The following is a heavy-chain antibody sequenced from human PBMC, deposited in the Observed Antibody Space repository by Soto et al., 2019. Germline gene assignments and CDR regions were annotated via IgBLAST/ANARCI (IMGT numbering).Heavy chain of an antibody. CDR1: GLTFSRHG. J-gene: IGHJ5*02. CDR3: ARDSGLFGWFDP. Sequence: PGGSLRLSCTASGLTFSRHGMHWVRQAPGKGPEWVAVILSDGTSEYYADSAKGRFTISRDNSKNTVYLQMNSLRIEDSAVYYCARDSGLFGWFDPWGQGTLVTVSS. V-gene: IGHV3-30*03. CDR2: ILSDGTSE. D-gene: IGHD3-10*01.